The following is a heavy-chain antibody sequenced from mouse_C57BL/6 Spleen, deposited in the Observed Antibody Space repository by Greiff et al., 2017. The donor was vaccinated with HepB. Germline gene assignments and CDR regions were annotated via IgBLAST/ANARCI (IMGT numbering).Heavy chain of an antibody. V-gene: IGHV1-80*01. CDR1: GYAFSSYW. Sequence: VQLQQSGAELVKPGASVKISCKASGYAFSSYWMNWVKQRPGKGLEWIGQIYPGDGDTNYNGKFKGTATLTADKASSTAYMQLSSLTSEDSAVYFCARSYGKDYAMDYWGQGTAVTVSS. CDR3: ARSYGKDYAMDY. J-gene: IGHJ4*01. D-gene: IGHD2-1*01. CDR2: IYPGDGDT.